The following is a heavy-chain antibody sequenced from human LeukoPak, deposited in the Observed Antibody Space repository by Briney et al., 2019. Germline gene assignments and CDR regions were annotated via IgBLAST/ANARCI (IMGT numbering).Heavy chain of an antibody. J-gene: IGHJ3*02. Sequence: PGGSLRLSCAASGFTFSRYDMQWVRHATGKGLEWVSAIGTVGDPYYPGSVKGRFTISRENAKNSLYLQMNSLRAGDTAVYYCARGFLGDAFDIWGQGTMVTVSS. D-gene: IGHD3-3*01. V-gene: IGHV3-13*05. CDR2: IGTVGDP. CDR3: ARGFLGDAFDI. CDR1: GFTFSRYD.